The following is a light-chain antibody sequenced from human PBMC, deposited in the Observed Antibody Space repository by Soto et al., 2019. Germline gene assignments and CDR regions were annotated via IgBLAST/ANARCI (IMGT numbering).Light chain of an antibody. J-gene: IGKJ3*01. CDR1: QSVSSY. V-gene: IGKV3-11*01. CDR3: QQYEGSMVT. CDR2: DAS. Sequence: EIVLTQSPATLSLSPGERATLSCRASQSVSSYLAWYQQKPGQAPRLLIYDASNRATGIPDRFSGSGSGTDFSLTISRLEPDDFAVYYCQQYEGSMVTFGPGTKVDIK.